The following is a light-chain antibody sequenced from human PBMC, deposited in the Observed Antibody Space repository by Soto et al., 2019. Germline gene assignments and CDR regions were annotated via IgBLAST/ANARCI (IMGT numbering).Light chain of an antibody. CDR2: GAS. CDR3: QQYGSTPLT. CDR1: QSVITY. Sequence: ESVLTQSPGTLSLSPGERATLSCRASQSVITYLAWYQQKPGQAPRLLIYGASSRATGIPDRFSGSGSGTDFTFTISRLEPEDFAVYYCQQYGSTPLTFGGGTKVDIK. V-gene: IGKV3-20*01. J-gene: IGKJ4*01.